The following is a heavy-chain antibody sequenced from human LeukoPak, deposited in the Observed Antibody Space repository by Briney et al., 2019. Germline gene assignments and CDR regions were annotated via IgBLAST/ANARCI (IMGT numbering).Heavy chain of an antibody. CDR2: IKQDGSEK. CDR1: GFTFSAYW. V-gene: IGHV3-7*01. J-gene: IGHJ4*02. Sequence: PGGSLRLSCAASGFTFSAYWMSWVRQAPGKGLEWVANIKQDGSEKYYVDSVKGRFTISRGNAKDSLYLQMNSLRAEDTAVYYCARGYGDGYLYWGQGTLVTVSS. CDR3: ARGYGDGYLY. D-gene: IGHD5-24*01.